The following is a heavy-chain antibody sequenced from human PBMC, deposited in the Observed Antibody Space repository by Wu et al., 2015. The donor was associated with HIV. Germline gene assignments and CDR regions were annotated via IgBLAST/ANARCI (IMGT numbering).Heavy chain of an antibody. V-gene: IGHV1-69*13. D-gene: IGHD6-19*01. Sequence: HVQLAQSGAEMRKPGTSVKVSCKALGGTFSKYAITWVRQAPGQGLEWMGRIIPIFGTANYAQKFQGRVTITADESTSTAYMELSSLRSEDTAVYYCARGHGSGWYSGGYGYWGQGTLVTVSS. J-gene: IGHJ4*02. CDR1: GGTFSKYA. CDR3: ARGHGSGWYSGGYGY. CDR2: IIPIFGTA.